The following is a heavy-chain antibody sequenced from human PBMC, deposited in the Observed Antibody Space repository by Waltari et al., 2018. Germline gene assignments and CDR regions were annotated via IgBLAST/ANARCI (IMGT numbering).Heavy chain of an antibody. V-gene: IGHV4-34*01. J-gene: IGHJ4*02. D-gene: IGHD3-10*01. CDR3: ARGLSFLGVKGYYFDY. CDR2: INHSGST. CDR1: GGSFSGYY. Sequence: QVQLQQWGAGLLKPSETLSLTCAVYGGSFSGYYWSWIRQPPGKGLEWIGEINHSGSTNYNPALKSRVTISVDTTKNQCSRKLSSVTAADTAVYYCARGLSFLGVKGYYFDYWGQGTLVTVSS.